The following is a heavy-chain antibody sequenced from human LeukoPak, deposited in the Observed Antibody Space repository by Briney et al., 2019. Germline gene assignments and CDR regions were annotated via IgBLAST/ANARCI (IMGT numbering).Heavy chain of an antibody. Sequence: GGSLRLSSAASGFTVSSNYMSWVRQAPGKGLEWVSVIYSGGSTYYADSVKGRFTISRDNSKNTLYLQMNSLRAEDTAVYYCARDFSYWQWLAYDYWGQGTLVTVSS. CDR2: IYSGGST. CDR3: ARDFSYWQWLAYDY. D-gene: IGHD6-19*01. V-gene: IGHV3-66*02. J-gene: IGHJ4*02. CDR1: GFTVSSNY.